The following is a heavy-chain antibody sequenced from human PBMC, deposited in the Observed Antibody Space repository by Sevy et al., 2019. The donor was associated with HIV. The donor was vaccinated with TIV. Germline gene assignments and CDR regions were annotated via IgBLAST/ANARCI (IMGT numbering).Heavy chain of an antibody. D-gene: IGHD3-10*01. V-gene: IGHV4-39*01. J-gene: IGHJ5*02. CDR1: GGSISSSSYY. Sequence: SETLSLTCTVSGGSISSSSYYWGWIRQPPGKGLEWIGSIYYSGSTYYNPSLKSRVTISVDTSKNQFSLKLSSVTAADTSVYYCARRGGGMVRGVHRNWFDPWGQGTLVTVSS. CDR3: ARRGGGMVRGVHRNWFDP. CDR2: IYYSGST.